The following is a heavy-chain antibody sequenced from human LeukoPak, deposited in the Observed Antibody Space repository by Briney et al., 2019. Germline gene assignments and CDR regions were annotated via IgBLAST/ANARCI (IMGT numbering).Heavy chain of an antibody. CDR3: ASPAYSSGWYGFDY. V-gene: IGHV4-39*01. Sequence: SETLSLTCNVSVGSLSSSSYYWGWVRQPPGEGLEWIGSIYYSGSTYYISSLERRVTISVSTAKTELSMELRSVTARDTAFYFCASPAYSSGWYGFDYGGQGILVTVPS. CDR1: VGSLSSSSYY. D-gene: IGHD6-19*01. CDR2: IYYSGST. J-gene: IGHJ4*02.